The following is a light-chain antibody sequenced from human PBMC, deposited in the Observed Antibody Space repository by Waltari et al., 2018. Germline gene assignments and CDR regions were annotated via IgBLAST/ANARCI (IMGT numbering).Light chain of an antibody. CDR2: GAA. Sequence: RVMPQSPATLSVSPGERATLSCRASQGVISSLAWYHQKPGQTPRLLIYGAATRSAGIPARFSGSGSGAEFTLTISSLQSEDFAVYYCRQYNKRSITFGQGTRLEI. J-gene: IGKJ5*01. CDR1: QGVISS. V-gene: IGKV3-15*01. CDR3: RQYNKRSIT.